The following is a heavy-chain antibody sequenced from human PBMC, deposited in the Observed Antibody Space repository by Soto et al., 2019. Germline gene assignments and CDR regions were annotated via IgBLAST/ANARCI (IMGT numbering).Heavy chain of an antibody. CDR3: ARALFGSGSYYNR. Sequence: XETRSLTCAVYGGSFSDYCWSWIRQPPGKGLEWIGEINHSGSTNYNPSLKSRVTISVDTSKNQFSLKLSSVTAADTAVYYCARALFGSGSYYNRWGQGTLVTVSS. CDR1: GGSFSDYC. CDR2: INHSGST. D-gene: IGHD3-10*01. V-gene: IGHV4-34*01. J-gene: IGHJ4*02.